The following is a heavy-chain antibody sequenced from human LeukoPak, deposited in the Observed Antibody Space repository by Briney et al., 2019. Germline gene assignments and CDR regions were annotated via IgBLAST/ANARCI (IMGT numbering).Heavy chain of an antibody. V-gene: IGHV4-4*07. D-gene: IGHD6-13*01. CDR2: IYTSEST. J-gene: IGHJ4*02. Sequence: SETLSLTCTVSGGXISSYYCSWIRQPAGKGREWIGRIYTSESTNYNPSLKSRVTMSVDTSKNQFSLKLSSVTAADTAVYYCARVAYSSSWYYFDYWGQGSLVTVSS. CDR3: ARVAYSSSWYYFDY. CDR1: GGXISSYY.